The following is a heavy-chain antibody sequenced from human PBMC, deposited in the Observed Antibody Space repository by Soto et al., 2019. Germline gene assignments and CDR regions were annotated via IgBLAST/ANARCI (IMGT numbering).Heavy chain of an antibody. V-gene: IGHV3-7*05. CDR1: GFTFSDFW. J-gene: IGHJ4*02. CDR3: VRWGD. Sequence: EVHLVESGGGSVQPGGSLRLSCAASGFTFSDFWMSWVRQAPGRGPEWVANINQHGSETSYLDSVKGRFTITRDNARNSLYLQMNSLRTDDAAVYYCVRWGDWGQGVPVTVSS. CDR2: INQHGSET. D-gene: IGHD3-16*01.